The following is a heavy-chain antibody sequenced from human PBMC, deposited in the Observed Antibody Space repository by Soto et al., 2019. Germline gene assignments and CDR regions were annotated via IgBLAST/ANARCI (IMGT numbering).Heavy chain of an antibody. CDR2: INHTGSP. CDR1: GGPFNNYY. CDR3: ASQVGIPNNRVGVV. Sequence: QLHLQPWGAGLLKPSETLSLTCAVYGGPFNNYYWSWIRQSPTKGLEWIGEINHTGSPNYNPPLRSRVTISIDTSKKQIALKLSSVTAADTAVYYCASQVGIPNNRVGVVWGQGTLVTVS. J-gene: IGHJ4*02. V-gene: IGHV4-34*01. D-gene: IGHD2-21*01.